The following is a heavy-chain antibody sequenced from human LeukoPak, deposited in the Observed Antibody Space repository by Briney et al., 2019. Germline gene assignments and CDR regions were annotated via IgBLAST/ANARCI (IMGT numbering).Heavy chain of an antibody. Sequence: SETLSLTCTVSGGSISSSSYYWGWIRQPPGKGLEWIGSISYSGSTYYNPSLKSRVTISVDTSKNQFSLKLSSVTAADTAVYYCARHAIGSSRPYPPFDYWGQGTLVTVSS. CDR3: ARHAIGSSRPYPPFDY. CDR1: GGSISSSSYY. CDR2: ISYSGST. J-gene: IGHJ4*02. D-gene: IGHD2-2*01. V-gene: IGHV4-39*01.